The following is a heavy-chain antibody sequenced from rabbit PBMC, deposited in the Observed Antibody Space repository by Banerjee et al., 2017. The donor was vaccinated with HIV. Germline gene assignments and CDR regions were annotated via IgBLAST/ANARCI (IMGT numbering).Heavy chain of an antibody. Sequence: QEQLMESGGGLVQPGGYLKLSCKASGFSFSSSYYMCWVRQAPGKGLEWIGCIYTGGDSTYYASWAKGRFTISKTSSTTVTLQMTSLTAADTATYFCARALYYTYGYTGYAYATHFNLWGPGTLVTVS. CDR3: ARALYYTYGYTGYAYATHFNL. CDR1: GFSFSSSYY. J-gene: IGHJ4*01. V-gene: IGHV1S45*01. CDR2: IYTGGDST. D-gene: IGHD6-1*01.